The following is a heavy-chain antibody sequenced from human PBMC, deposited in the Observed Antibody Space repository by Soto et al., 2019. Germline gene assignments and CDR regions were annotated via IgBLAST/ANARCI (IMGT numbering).Heavy chain of an antibody. V-gene: IGHV3-7*05. Sequence: GGSLRLSCAASGFTFSSYWMSWVRQAPGKGLEWVANIKQDGSEKYYVDSVKGRFTISRDNAKNSLYLQMNSLRAEDTAVYYCARDQYYDFWSGYYPGYYYYGMDVWGQGTTVTVSS. CDR3: ARDQYYDFWSGYYPGYYYYGMDV. CDR2: IKQDGSEK. CDR1: GFTFSSYW. D-gene: IGHD3-3*01. J-gene: IGHJ6*02.